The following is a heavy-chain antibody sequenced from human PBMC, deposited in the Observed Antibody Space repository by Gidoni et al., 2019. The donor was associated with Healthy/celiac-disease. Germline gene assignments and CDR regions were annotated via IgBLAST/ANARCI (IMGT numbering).Heavy chain of an antibody. D-gene: IGHD4-17*01. J-gene: IGHJ6*03. V-gene: IGHV4-61*01. CDR1: GGSVSSGSYY. Sequence: QVQLQESGPGLVTPSETLSLTCTVSGGSVSSGSYYWSWIRQPPGKGLEWIGYIYYSGSTNYNPSLKSRVTISVDTSKNQFSLKLSSVTAADTAVYYCAREVADDYGDPYYYYYYMDVWGKGTTVTVSS. CDR3: AREVADDYGDPYYYYYYMDV. CDR2: IYYSGST.